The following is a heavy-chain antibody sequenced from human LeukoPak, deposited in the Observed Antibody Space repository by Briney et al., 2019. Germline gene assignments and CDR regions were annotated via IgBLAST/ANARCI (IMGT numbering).Heavy chain of an antibody. D-gene: IGHD5-12*01. V-gene: IGHV1-45*02. CDR3: ARSPFSGDDDAFDI. J-gene: IGHJ3*02. CDR1: GYTFTYRY. CDR2: ITPFNGNT. Sequence: ASVKVSCKASGYTFTYRYLHWVRQAPGQALEWMGWITPFNGNTNYAQQFQDRVTITRDRSRNTVYMELNSLRFEDTAMYYRARSPFSGDDDAFDIWGQGTMVTVSS.